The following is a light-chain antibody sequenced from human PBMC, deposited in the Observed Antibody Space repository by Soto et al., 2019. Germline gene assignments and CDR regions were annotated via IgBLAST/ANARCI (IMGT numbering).Light chain of an antibody. CDR2: WAS. CDR1: QCVLYSSNNENY. CDR3: QQCYVTPWT. V-gene: IGKV4-1*01. J-gene: IGKJ1*01. Sequence: DIVMTQSPDSLAVSLGERATINCKSSQCVLYSSNNENYLAWYQQKPGQPPKLLISWASTRESGVPDRFGGSGSGTDFTLTISSLQAEDVAVYYCQQCYVTPWTFGQGTKVEIK.